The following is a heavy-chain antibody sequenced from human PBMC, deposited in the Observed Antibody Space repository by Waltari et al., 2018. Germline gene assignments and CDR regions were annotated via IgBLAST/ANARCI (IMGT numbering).Heavy chain of an antibody. D-gene: IGHD6-6*01. CDR2: VYYTGKT. Sequence: QPQLQESGPGLVKPSETLSLTCPVSGGPVSSSSYYWGWVRQSPGKGLEWIGSVYYTGKTYHNPSLKRRFTISVDASKNQFSLSVNSVTAADTAVYYCVREPSSSEGLDPWGQGSLVYVSS. CDR3: VREPSSSEGLDP. J-gene: IGHJ5*02. V-gene: IGHV4-39*07. CDR1: GGPVSSSSYY.